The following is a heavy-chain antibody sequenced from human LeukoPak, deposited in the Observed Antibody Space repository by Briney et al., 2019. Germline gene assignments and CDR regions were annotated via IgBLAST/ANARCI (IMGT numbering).Heavy chain of an antibody. CDR1: GGSISSGGYY. J-gene: IGHJ4*01. D-gene: IGHD3-22*01. CDR3: ARHRDYYDT. V-gene: IGHV4-31*03. CDR2: IYYSGNT. Sequence: PQTLSLTCTVSGGSISSGGYYWSWIRQHPGKGLEWIGYIYYSGNTYYNPSLKSRVTMSVDTSKNQISLNLTSVTAADTALYFCARHRDYYDTWGHGTLVTSST.